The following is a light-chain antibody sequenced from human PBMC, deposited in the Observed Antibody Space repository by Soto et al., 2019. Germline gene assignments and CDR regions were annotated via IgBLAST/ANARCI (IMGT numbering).Light chain of an antibody. J-gene: IGKJ3*01. CDR1: QSVSANY. V-gene: IGKV3-20*01. Sequence: EIVLTQSPGTLSLSPGERATLSFRTSQSVSANYLVWYQQSPGQAPRLLIYAASSRATGIPDRFTGSGSGTDFTLTITSLEPEDFAVYYCQHYESSSSITFGHGTKVDIK. CDR3: QHYESSSSIT. CDR2: AAS.